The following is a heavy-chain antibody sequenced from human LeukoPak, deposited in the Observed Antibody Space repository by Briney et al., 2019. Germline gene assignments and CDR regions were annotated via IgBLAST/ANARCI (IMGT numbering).Heavy chain of an antibody. CDR3: VKGVPVGYVATSFDP. V-gene: IGHV3-23*01. D-gene: IGHD5-12*01. J-gene: IGHJ5*02. CDR1: GFTFATYA. CDR2: ISGSADIT. Sequence: GGSLRLSCAASGFTFATYAMRWVRQPPGKGLEWVSSISGSADITYYADSVKGRFTISRDNSKNTLYLQMSSLSAEPTAFYFCVKGVPVGYVATSFDPWGQGTLVTVSS.